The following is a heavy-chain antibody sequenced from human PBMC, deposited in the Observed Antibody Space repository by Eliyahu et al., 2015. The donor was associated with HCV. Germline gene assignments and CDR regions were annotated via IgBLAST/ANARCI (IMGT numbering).Heavy chain of an antibody. CDR2: IYYSGST. J-gene: IGHJ5*02. CDR3: ARRKLEATNYNWFDP. Sequence: QLQLQESGPGLVKPSETLSLTCTVSXGSISSSSYYWGWIRQPPGKGLEWIGSIYYSGSTYYNPSLKSRVTISVDTSKNQFSLKLSSVTAADTAVYYCARRKLEATNYNWFDPWGQGTLVTVSS. V-gene: IGHV4-39*01. CDR1: XGSISSSSYY. D-gene: IGHD3-3*01.